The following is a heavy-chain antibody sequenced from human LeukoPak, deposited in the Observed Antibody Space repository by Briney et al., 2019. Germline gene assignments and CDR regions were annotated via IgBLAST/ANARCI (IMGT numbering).Heavy chain of an antibody. CDR2: INPNSGGT. CDR1: GYTFTGYY. Sequence: ASVKVSCKASGYTFTGYYMHWVRQAPGQGLEWTGWINPNSGGTNYAQKFQGRVTMTRDTSISTAYMELSRLRSDDTAVYYCARDSSGHYYYYYYMDVWGKGTTVTVSS. V-gene: IGHV1-2*02. J-gene: IGHJ6*03. CDR3: ARDSSGHYYYYYYMDV. D-gene: IGHD3-3*01.